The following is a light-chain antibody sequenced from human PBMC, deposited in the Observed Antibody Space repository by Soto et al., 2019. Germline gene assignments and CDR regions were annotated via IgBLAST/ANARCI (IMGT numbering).Light chain of an antibody. V-gene: IGLV2-14*03. J-gene: IGLJ2*01. CDR1: SSDVGGYNY. CDR3: SSYTSNNTVI. Sequence: QSALTQPVSVSGSPGQSITISCTGTSSDVGGYNYISWYQQHPGKAPKFIIYDVRNRPSGVSNRFSGSRSGNTASLTISGLQAEDEADYYCSSYTSNNTVIFGGGTKLTVL. CDR2: DVR.